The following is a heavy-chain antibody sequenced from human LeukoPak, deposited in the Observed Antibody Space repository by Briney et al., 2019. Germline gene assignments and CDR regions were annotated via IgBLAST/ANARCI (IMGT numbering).Heavy chain of an antibody. Sequence: GASVKVSCKASGYTFTGYYMHWVRQAPGQGLEWMGWINPNSGGTNYAQKFQGRVTMTRDTSISTAYMELSRLRSDDTAVYYCARLGYCSSTSCDAFDIWGQGTMVTVSS. CDR2: INPNSGGT. CDR3: ARLGYCSSTSCDAFDI. V-gene: IGHV1-2*02. J-gene: IGHJ3*02. CDR1: GYTFTGYY. D-gene: IGHD2-2*01.